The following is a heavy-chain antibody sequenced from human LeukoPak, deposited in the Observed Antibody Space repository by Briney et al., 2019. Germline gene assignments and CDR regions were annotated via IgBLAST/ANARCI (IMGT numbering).Heavy chain of an antibody. CDR2: ISYDGSNK. D-gene: IGHD3-10*01. Sequence: GGSLRLSCAASGFTFSSYAMHWVRQAPGKGLEWVAVISYDGSNKYYADSVKGRFTISRDNSKNTLYLQMNSLRAEDTAVYYCARALLRDLLWFGGAFDYWGQGTPVTVSS. J-gene: IGHJ4*02. CDR3: ARALLRDLLWFGGAFDY. V-gene: IGHV3-30*04. CDR1: GFTFSSYA.